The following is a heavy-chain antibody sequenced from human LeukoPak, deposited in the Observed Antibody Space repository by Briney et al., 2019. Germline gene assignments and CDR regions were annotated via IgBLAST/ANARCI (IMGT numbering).Heavy chain of an antibody. CDR2: FDPEDGET. J-gene: IGHJ6*03. CDR3: ATIPIGYYYYYYMDV. V-gene: IGHV1-24*01. Sequence: GASVNVSCKVSGYTLTELSMHWVRQAPGKGLEWMGGFDPEDGETIYAQKFQGRVTMTEDTSTDTAYMELSSLRSEDTAVYYCATIPIGYYYYYYMDVWGKGTTVTVSS. CDR1: GYTLTELS.